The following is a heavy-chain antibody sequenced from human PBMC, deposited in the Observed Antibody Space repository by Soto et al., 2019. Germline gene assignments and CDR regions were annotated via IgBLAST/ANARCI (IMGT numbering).Heavy chain of an antibody. CDR2: IYYSGST. V-gene: IGHV4-31*03. D-gene: IGHD2-15*01. CDR1: GGSISSGGYY. J-gene: IGHJ4*02. CDR3: ARVVSVVVVAATRVDYFDY. Sequence: SETLSLTCTVSGGSISSGGYYWSWIRQHPGKGLEWIGYIYYSGSTYYNPSLKSRVTISVDTSKNQFSLKLSSVTAADTAVYYCARVVSVVVVAATRVDYFDYWGQGTLVTVSS.